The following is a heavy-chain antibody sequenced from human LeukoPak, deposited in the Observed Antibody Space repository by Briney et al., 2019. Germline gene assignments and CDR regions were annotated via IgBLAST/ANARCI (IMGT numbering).Heavy chain of an antibody. D-gene: IGHD2-8*02. Sequence: SVKVSCKASGGTFSSYAISWVRQAPGQGLEWMGRIIPILGIANYAQKFQGRVTITADKSTNTAYMELSRLRSDDTAVYYCARAPAAGGFDYWGQGTLVTVSS. CDR1: GGTFSSYA. V-gene: IGHV1-69*04. CDR2: IIPILGIA. J-gene: IGHJ4*02. CDR3: ARAPAAGGFDY.